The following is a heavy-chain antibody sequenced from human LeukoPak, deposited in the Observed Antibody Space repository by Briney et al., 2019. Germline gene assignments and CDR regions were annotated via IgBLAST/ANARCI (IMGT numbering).Heavy chain of an antibody. J-gene: IGHJ4*02. CDR3: AKDNHIVVVTAICH. D-gene: IGHD2-21*02. CDR2: ISYDGSNK. V-gene: IGHV3-30*18. Sequence: PGGSLRLSCAASGFTFSSYGMHWVRQAPGKGLEWVAVISYDGSNKYYADSVKGRFTISRDNSKNTLYLQMNSLRAEDTAVYYCAKDNHIVVVTAICHWGQGTLVTVSS. CDR1: GFTFSSYG.